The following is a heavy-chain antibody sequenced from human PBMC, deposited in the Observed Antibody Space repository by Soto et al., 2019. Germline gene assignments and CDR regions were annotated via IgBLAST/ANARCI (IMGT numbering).Heavy chain of an antibody. CDR1: GYTFTSYA. Sequence: QVQLVQSGAEVKKPGASVKVSCKASGYTFTSYAMYWVRQAPGQRLEWMGWMNADKGNTKYSQKFQGRVTSTRDTSASTAYMELSSLTSEDTAVYYCARAASHPDYWGQGTLVTVSS. V-gene: IGHV1-3*01. J-gene: IGHJ4*02. CDR3: ARAASHPDY. CDR2: MNADKGNT.